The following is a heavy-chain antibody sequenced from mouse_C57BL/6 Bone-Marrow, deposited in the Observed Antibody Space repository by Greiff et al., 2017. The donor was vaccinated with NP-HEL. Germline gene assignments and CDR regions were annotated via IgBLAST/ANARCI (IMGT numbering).Heavy chain of an antibody. J-gene: IGHJ4*01. CDR3: TRESITTVVATGGAMDY. D-gene: IGHD1-1*01. V-gene: IGHV5-9-1*02. Sequence: EVQRVESGEGLVKPGGSLKLSCAASGFTFSSYAMSWVRQTPEKRLEWVAYISSGGDYIYYADTVKGRFTISRDNARNTLYLQMSSLKSEDTSMYYCTRESITTVVATGGAMDYWGQGTSVTVSS. CDR2: ISSGGDYI. CDR1: GFTFSSYA.